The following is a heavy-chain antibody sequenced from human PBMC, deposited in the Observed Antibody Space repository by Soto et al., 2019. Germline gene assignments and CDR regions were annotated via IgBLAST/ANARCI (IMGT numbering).Heavy chain of an antibody. J-gene: IGHJ6*02. Sequence: SGPTLVNPTQTLTLTCTFSGFSLSTSGMCVSWIRQPPGKALEWLALIDWDDDKYYSTSLKTRLTISKDTSKNQVVLTMTNMDPVDTATYCCARVMTTVTSHYYGMDVWGQGTTVTVSS. D-gene: IGHD4-17*01. CDR3: ARVMTTVTSHYYGMDV. CDR1: GFSLSTSGMC. V-gene: IGHV2-70*01. CDR2: IDWDDDK.